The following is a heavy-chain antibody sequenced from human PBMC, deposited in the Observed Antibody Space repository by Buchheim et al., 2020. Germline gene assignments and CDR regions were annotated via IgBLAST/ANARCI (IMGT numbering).Heavy chain of an antibody. D-gene: IGHD4-17*01. CDR3: ARDYGDYTLPIDY. V-gene: IGHV3-30*04. Sequence: QVQLVESGGGVVQPGRSLRLSCAASGFTFSSYAMHWVRQAPGKGLEWVAVISYDGSNKYYADSVKGRFTISRANSKNTLYLQMNSLRAEDTAVYYCARDYGDYTLPIDYWGQGTL. CDR1: GFTFSSYA. CDR2: ISYDGSNK. J-gene: IGHJ4*02.